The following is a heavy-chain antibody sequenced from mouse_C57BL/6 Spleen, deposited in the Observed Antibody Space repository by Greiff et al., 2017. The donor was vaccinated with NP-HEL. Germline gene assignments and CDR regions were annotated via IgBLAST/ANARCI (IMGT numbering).Heavy chain of an antibody. Sequence: EVQLVESGGGLVQPGGSLSLSCAASGFTFADYYMSWVRQPPGKALEWLGFIRNKANGYTTEYSASVKGRFTISRDNSQSILYLQMNALRAADSATYYCARSSTAGAMDYWGQGTSVTVSS. V-gene: IGHV7-3*01. CDR2: IRNKANGYTT. J-gene: IGHJ4*01. D-gene: IGHD1-2*01. CDR1: GFTFADYY. CDR3: ARSSTAGAMDY.